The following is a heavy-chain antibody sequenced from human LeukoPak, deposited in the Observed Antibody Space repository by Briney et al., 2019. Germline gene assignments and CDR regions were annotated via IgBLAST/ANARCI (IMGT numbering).Heavy chain of an antibody. J-gene: IGHJ1*01. D-gene: IGHD6-6*01. CDR2: INHSGST. CDR1: GGSFSGYY. CDR3: ARHASVTRPAYFQH. V-gene: IGHV4-34*01. Sequence: SETLSLTCAVYGGSFSGYYWSWIRQPPGKGLEWIGEINHSGSTNYNPSLKSRVTISVDTSKNQFSLKLSSVTAADTAVYYCARHASVTRPAYFQHWGQGTLVTVSS.